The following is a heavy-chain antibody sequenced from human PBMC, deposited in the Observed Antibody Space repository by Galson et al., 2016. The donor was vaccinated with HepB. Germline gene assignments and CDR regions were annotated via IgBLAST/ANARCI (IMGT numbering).Heavy chain of an antibody. CDR2: ISSSNDPI. CDR1: GFTVSSNY. J-gene: IGHJ4*02. CDR3: ATIPEYCSGGACYSLDY. V-gene: IGHV3-48*01. Sequence: SLRLSCAVSGFTVSSNYMSWVRQPPGKGLEWIAYISSSNDPIYYADSAKGRFTISRDNARNSLYLQMNSLRAEDTVVYYCATIPEYCSGGACYSLDYWGQGTLVTVSS. D-gene: IGHD2-15*01.